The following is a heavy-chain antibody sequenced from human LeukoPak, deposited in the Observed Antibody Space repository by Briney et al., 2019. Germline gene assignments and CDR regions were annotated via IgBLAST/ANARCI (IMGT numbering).Heavy chain of an antibody. J-gene: IGHJ4*02. CDR3: VKPYGSGSYKY. D-gene: IGHD3-10*01. CDR2: ITSNGGST. Sequence: GGSLRLSCAASGFTFSGYAMHWVRQAPGKGLEYVSLITSNGGSTYYADSVKGRFTISRDNSKNTVYLQMSSLRDEDTAVYYCVKPYGSGSYKYWGQGTPVTVSS. V-gene: IGHV3-64D*09. CDR1: GFTFSGYA.